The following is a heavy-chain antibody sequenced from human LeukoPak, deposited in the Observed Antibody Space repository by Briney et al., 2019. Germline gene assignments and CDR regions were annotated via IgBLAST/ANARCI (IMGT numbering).Heavy chain of an antibody. CDR2: INSDGSEG. CDR1: GFTFSGFW. Sequence: GGSLRLSCAVSGFTFSGFWMSWSRQAPGKGLEWVASINSDGSEGHYADVVKGRFTISRDNAKNSLYLQINSLRAEDTAVYYCARSSYSSSSSVWGQGTMVTVSS. CDR3: ARSSYSSSSSV. J-gene: IGHJ3*01. D-gene: IGHD6-6*01. V-gene: IGHV3-7*03.